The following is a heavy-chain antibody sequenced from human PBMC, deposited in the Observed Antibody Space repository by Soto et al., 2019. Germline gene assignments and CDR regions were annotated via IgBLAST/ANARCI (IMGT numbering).Heavy chain of an antibody. D-gene: IGHD6-25*01. CDR3: ARSSGTFQDPSYYYTMDV. J-gene: IGHJ6*02. CDR1: GGSISGYY. CDR2: NRNKAKGYSR. V-gene: IGHV3-72*01. Sequence: LSLTCTVSGGSISGYYWSWIRQPPGKGLEWVARNRNKAKGYSREYAASVKGRFTISRDDSKSSLFLQMNSLQTEDTAVYYCARSSGTFQDPSYYYTMDVWGQGTTVTVSS.